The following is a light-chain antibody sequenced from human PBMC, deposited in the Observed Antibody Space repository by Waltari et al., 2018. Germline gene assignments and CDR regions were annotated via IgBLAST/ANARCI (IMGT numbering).Light chain of an antibody. CDR3: SSFTSSTTLYV. V-gene: IGLV2-14*03. Sequence: QSALTQPASVSGSPGQSITISCTGTSSDVGGYNFVSWYQQHPGKAPKLMFYDVGNRPSGISNRFAGSKSGNTASLTISGLQAEDEADYYCSSFTSSTTLYVFGTGTKVTVL. J-gene: IGLJ1*01. CDR1: SSDVGGYNF. CDR2: DVG.